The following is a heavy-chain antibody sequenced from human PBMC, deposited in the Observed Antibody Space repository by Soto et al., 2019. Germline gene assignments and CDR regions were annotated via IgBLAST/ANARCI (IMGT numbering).Heavy chain of an antibody. D-gene: IGHD1-1*01. CDR2: INSDGSST. J-gene: IGHJ6*02. CDR1: GFTFSSYW. V-gene: IGHV3-74*01. CDR3: ARGAPDNWNDPRTHYYYGMDV. Sequence: GGSLRLSCAASGFTFSSYWMHWVRQAPGKGLVWVSRINSDGSSTSYADSVKGRFTISRDNAKNTLYLQMNSLRAEDTAVYYCARGAPDNWNDPRTHYYYGMDVWGQGTTVTVSS.